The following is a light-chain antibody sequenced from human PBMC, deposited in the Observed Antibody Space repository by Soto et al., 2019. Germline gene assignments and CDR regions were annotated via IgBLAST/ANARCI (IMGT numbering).Light chain of an antibody. CDR1: NIGSKS. V-gene: IGLV3-21*02. Sequence: SSELTQPPSVSVAPGQTARITCGGTNIGSKSVHWYQQKPGQAPVLVVYDDSDRPSGIPERFSGSNSGNTATLTISRVEAGDEADYYCQVWDSSSDQDVVFGGGTKLTVL. CDR2: DDS. CDR3: QVWDSSSDQDVV. J-gene: IGLJ2*01.